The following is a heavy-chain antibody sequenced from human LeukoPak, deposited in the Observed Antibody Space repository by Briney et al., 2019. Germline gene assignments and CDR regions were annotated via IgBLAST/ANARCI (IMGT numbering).Heavy chain of an antibody. V-gene: IGHV4-34*01. CDR1: GGSFSGYY. CDR3: ARVYIQLWSFYFDY. Sequence: SSETLSLTCAVYGGSFSGYYWSWIRQPPGKGLEWIGEINHSGSTNYNPSLKSRVTISVDTSKNQFSLKLSSVTAADTAVYYCARVYIQLWSFYFDYWGQGTLVTVSS. D-gene: IGHD5-18*01. CDR2: INHSGST. J-gene: IGHJ4*02.